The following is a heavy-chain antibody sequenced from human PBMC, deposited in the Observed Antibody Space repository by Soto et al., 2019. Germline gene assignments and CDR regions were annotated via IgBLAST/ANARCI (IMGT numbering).Heavy chain of an antibody. J-gene: IGHJ6*02. CDR1: GFTFTNHA. D-gene: IGHD6-19*01. V-gene: IGHV3-33*01. CDR2: IWADGRTI. CDR3: ARDVQQWAPFSMDV. Sequence: QVQLVESGGGVGQPGRSLRLSCAVSGFTFTNHAIHLVRQAPGKGLEWVAQIWADGRTIYSADPVKGRFTFSRDNSKNAVYLQMNSLRDEDTAVYYCARDVQQWAPFSMDVWGQGTTVTASS.